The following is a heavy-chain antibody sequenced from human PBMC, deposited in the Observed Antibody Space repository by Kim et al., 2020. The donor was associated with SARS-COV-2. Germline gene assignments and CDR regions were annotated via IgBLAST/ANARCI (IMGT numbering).Heavy chain of an antibody. J-gene: IGHJ5*02. V-gene: IGHV3-74*01. D-gene: IGHD6-19*01. CDR3: ARRGIPEADTGGWFDP. CDR1: GFTFSSYW. CDR2: INSDGSGT. Sequence: GGSLRLSCAASGFTFSSYWMHWVRQAPGKGLVWVSRINSDGSGTSHADSVKGRFTISRDNAKNTLYLQMNSLRAEDTAVYYCARRGIPEADTGGWFDPWGQGTLVTVSS.